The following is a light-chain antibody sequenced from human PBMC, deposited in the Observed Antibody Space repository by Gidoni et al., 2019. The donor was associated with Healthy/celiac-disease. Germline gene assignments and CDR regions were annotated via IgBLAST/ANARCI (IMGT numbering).Light chain of an antibody. V-gene: IGKV1-33*01. J-gene: IGKJ2*01. CDR2: DAS. CDR1: QDISNY. CDR3: QQYDNLPP. Sequence: DIQMTQSPSSLSASVGDRVNITCQASQDISNYLNWYQQKPGKAPKLLIYDASNLETGVPSRFSGSGSGTDFTFTISSLQPEDIATYYCQQYDNLPPFGQGTKLEIK.